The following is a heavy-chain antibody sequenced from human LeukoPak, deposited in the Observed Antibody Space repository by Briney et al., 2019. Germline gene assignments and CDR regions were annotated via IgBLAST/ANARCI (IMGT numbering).Heavy chain of an antibody. V-gene: IGHV1-46*01. J-gene: IGHJ4*02. CDR2: INPGGLNT. CDR1: GYTFRSYY. D-gene: IGHD3-10*01. Sequence: GASVKVSCKASGYTFRSYYIQWVRQAPGQGLECMGRINPGGLNTDYAQKFQGRITMTRDTSTSTVCMELSRLRSEDTAVYYCAREGSLSSIGAIGHWGQGTLVTVSS. CDR3: AREGSLSSIGAIGH.